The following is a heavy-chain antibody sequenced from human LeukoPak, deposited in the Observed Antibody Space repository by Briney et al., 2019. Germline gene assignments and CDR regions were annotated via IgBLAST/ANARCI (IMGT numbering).Heavy chain of an antibody. Sequence: GESLKISCQGTGYSFKTYWIGWVRQLPGKGLEWMGIIYPGDSDTRYSPSFQGQVTISADKSTSTAYVQWSSLKASDTATYYCARGWSITIFGVVTPTLMDVWGQGTTVTVSS. CDR1: GYSFKTYW. J-gene: IGHJ6*02. D-gene: IGHD3-3*01. V-gene: IGHV5-51*01. CDR2: IYPGDSDT. CDR3: ARGWSITIFGVVTPTLMDV.